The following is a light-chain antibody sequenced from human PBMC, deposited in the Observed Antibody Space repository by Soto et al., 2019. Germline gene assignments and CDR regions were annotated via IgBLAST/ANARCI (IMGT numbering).Light chain of an antibody. Sequence: QSVLTQPPSVSGAPGQKVTISCTGSSSNIGTRFAVHWYQQLPGTAPKLLIYSNTHRPSGVPDRFSGSRSGTSASLDISGLQAQDEADYYCQSYDSILSGVVFGGGTKLTVL. CDR2: SNT. J-gene: IGLJ2*01. CDR1: SSNIGTRFA. CDR3: QSYDSILSGVV. V-gene: IGLV1-40*01.